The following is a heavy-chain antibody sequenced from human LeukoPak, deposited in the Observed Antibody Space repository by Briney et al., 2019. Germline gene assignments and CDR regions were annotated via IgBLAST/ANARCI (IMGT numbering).Heavy chain of an antibody. CDR3: ARVSTVGATLGGLDY. CDR1: GYTFTSYA. D-gene: IGHD1-26*01. V-gene: IGHV1-3*01. CDR2: INAGNGNT. Sequence: ASVKVSCKASGYTFTSYAMHWVRQAPGQRLEWMGWINAGNGNTKYSQKFQGRVTITRDTSASTAYMELSSLRSEDTAVHYCARVSTVGATLGGLDYWGQGTLVTVSS. J-gene: IGHJ4*02.